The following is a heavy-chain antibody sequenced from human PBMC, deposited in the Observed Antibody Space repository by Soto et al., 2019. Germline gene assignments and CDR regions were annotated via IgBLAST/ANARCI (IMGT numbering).Heavy chain of an antibody. J-gene: IGHJ4*02. V-gene: IGHV1-69*01. CDR2: IIPIFGTA. Sequence: QVQLVQSGAEVKKPGSSVKVSCKASGGTFSSYAISWVRQAPGQGLEWMGGIIPIFGTANYAQKFQGRVKIPADESTSTASLEMSSLRSEYTAVYYCARSGYSDTQLFDYWGQGTLVTVSS. CDR1: GGTFSSYA. D-gene: IGHD5-18*01. CDR3: ARSGYSDTQLFDY.